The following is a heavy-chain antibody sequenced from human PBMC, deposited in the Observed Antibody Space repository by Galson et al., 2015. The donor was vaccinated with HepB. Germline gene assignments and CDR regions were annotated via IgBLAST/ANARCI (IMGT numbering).Heavy chain of an antibody. D-gene: IGHD2-21*01. J-gene: IGHJ4*02. CDR1: GFTFSDYY. V-gene: IGHV3-72*01. Sequence: SLRLSCAVSGFTFSDYYIDWVRQAPGKGLEWVGRSRNRAKSYTTDYAASVKGRFSISRDGSKNSVSLQMNSLKTEDTAVYYCVRPPYGGDYYDDWGQGTLVTVSS. CDR2: SRNRAKSYTT. CDR3: VRPPYGGDYYDD.